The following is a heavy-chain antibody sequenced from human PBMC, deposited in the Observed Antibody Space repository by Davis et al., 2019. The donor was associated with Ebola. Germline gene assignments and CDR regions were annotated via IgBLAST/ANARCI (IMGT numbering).Heavy chain of an antibody. J-gene: IGHJ6*02. D-gene: IGHD3-22*01. CDR2: INPNSGGT. CDR3: ARGGLTMMVVPRDYYYGLDV. CDR1: GYTFTGYY. Sequence: ASVKVSCKASGYTFTGYYMHWVRQAPGQGLEWMGRINPNSGGTNYAQKFQGRVTMTRDTSISTAYMELSRLRSDDTAVYFCARGGLTMMVVPRDYYYGLDVWGQGTTVTVSS. V-gene: IGHV1-2*06.